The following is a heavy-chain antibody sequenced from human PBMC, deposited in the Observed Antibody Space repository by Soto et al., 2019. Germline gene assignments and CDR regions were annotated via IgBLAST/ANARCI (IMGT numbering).Heavy chain of an antibody. V-gene: IGHV4-30-2*01. Sequence: SDTLSLTYTVSGCPIRTGGYSWSWIRQPPGKGLEWIGYIYHSGSTYYNPSLKSRVTISVDRSKNQFSLKLSSVTAADTAVYYCARTPDIWGQGTMVT. J-gene: IGHJ3*02. CDR2: IYHSGST. CDR1: GCPIRTGGYS. CDR3: ARTPDI.